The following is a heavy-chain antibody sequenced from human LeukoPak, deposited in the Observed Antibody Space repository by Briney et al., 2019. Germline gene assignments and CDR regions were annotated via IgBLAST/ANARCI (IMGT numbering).Heavy chain of an antibody. V-gene: IGHV1-69*06. CDR3: ARGDILTGYYFDY. J-gene: IGHJ4*02. CDR1: GGTFSSYA. CDR2: IIPIFGTA. Sequence: GASVKVSCKASGGTFSSYAISWVRQAPGQGLEWMGGIIPIFGTANYAQKFQGRVTITADKSTSTAYMEPSSLRSEDTAVYYCARGDILTGYYFDYWGQGTLVTVSS. D-gene: IGHD3-9*01.